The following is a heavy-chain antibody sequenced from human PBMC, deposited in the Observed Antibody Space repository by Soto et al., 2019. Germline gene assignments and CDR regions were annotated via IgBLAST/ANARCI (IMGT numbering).Heavy chain of an antibody. V-gene: IGHV2-5*01. CDR1: GFSLTTSGVG. Sequence: QITLKESGPTLVKPTQTLTLTCTFSGFSLTTSGVGVGWIRQPPGKALEWLAVSYWNGDIRYSPSLMSRLTVTKDTSKNQVVLTLTNMAPVDTATYYCGHRRASVDYHGLDVWGQGTAVTVS. CDR3: GHRRASVDYHGLDV. D-gene: IGHD3-9*01. CDR2: SYWNGDI. J-gene: IGHJ6*02.